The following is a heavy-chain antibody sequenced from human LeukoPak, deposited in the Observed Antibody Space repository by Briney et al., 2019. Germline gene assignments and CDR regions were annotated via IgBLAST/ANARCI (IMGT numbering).Heavy chain of an antibody. CDR3: TTTGFYSGSGGYWFDP. D-gene: IGHD3-10*01. CDR2: VRSKADSYAT. V-gene: IGHV3-73*01. Sequence: PGGSLKLSCAASGFTFSGSAMHWVRQASGKGLEWVGRVRSKADSYATAYAASVKGRFTISRDDSKNTAYLQMNSLKTEDTDVYYCTTTGFYSGSGGYWFDPWGQGTLVTVSS. J-gene: IGHJ5*02. CDR1: GFTFSGSA.